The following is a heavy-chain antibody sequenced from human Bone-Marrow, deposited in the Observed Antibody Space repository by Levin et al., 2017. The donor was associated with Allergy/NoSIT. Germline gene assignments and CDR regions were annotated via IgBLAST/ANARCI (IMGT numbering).Heavy chain of an antibody. J-gene: IGHJ6*03. CDR3: GGDGGRGVNNRWEVPGYYMDV. CDR1: GFSFSHYA. D-gene: IGHD3-10*01. V-gene: IGHV3-30-3*01. CDR2: ISYDGGNT. Sequence: GESLKISCAASGFSFSHYAMHWLRQSPGKGLEWLAVISYDGGNTFFSDSVTGRFTISRDNSKNTLYLQMSSLRAEETAVYYCGGDGGRGVNNRWEVPGYYMDVWGKGTTVTVSS.